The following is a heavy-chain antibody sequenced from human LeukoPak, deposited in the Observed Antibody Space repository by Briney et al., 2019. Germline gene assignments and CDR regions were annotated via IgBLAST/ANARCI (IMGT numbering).Heavy chain of an antibody. V-gene: IGHV3-11*01. J-gene: IGHJ4*02. CDR2: ISSSGSTI. D-gene: IGHD2-8*02. CDR3: AKDVLAQTSDY. Sequence: PGGSLRLSCAASGFTFSDYYMSWIRQAPGKGLEWVSYISSSGSTIYYADSVKGRSTISRDNAKNSLYLQMNSLRAEDTALYYCAKDVLAQTSDYWGQGTLVTVSS. CDR1: GFTFSDYY.